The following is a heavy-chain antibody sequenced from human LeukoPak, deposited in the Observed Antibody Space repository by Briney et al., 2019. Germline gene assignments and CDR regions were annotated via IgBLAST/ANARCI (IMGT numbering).Heavy chain of an antibody. V-gene: IGHV3-7*01. CDR2: IKQDGSEK. D-gene: IGHD3-22*01. J-gene: IGHJ5*02. Sequence: GGSLRLSCAASGFTFSSYWMSWVRQAPGKGLEWVANIKQDGSEKYYGDSVKGRFTISRDNAKNSLYLQMNSLRAEDTAVYYCARGTEYYYDSSGSNWFDPWGQGTLVTVSS. CDR3: ARGTEYYYDSSGSNWFDP. CDR1: GFTFSSYW.